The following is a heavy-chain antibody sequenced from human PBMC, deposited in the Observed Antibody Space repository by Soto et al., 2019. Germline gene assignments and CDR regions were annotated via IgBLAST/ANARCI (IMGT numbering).Heavy chain of an antibody. J-gene: IGHJ5*02. CDR1: GGTFSRHA. CDR3: ANTYYRFDP. Sequence: QVQLVQSGAEVRKPGSSVKVSCKASGGTFSRHAISWVRQAPGQGLEWMGGIIPIFGTANHAQKFQGRVTIIADESTSTVYMELSSLRSEDTAMYYCANTYYRFDPWGQGTLVTVSS. D-gene: IGHD3-10*01. V-gene: IGHV1-69*01. CDR2: IIPIFGTA.